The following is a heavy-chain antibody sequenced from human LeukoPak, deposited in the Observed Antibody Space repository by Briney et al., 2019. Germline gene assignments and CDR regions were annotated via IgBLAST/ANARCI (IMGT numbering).Heavy chain of an antibody. Sequence: ASVSVSCKASVYTFTNYDINWVRQASGQGLEWMGWMNPKSGNTGSAQKFQGRVTMTSNTSISTAYMELSSLRSEDTAVYYCARGLRREQQLLRAFDYWGQGTPVTVSS. CDR2: MNPKSGNT. CDR1: VYTFTNYD. V-gene: IGHV1-8*01. CDR3: ARGLRREQQLLRAFDY. J-gene: IGHJ4*02. D-gene: IGHD6-13*01.